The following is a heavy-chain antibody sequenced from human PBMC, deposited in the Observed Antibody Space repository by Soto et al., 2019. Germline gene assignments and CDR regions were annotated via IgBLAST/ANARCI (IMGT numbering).Heavy chain of an antibody. CDR1: GFTFSSYA. CDR2: ISYDGRNK. CDR3: ARDPMGRYYGSGSYYFAH. V-gene: IGHV3-30*04. Sequence: QVQLVESGGGVVQPWRSLRLSCAASGFTFSSYAMHWVRQAPGKGLEWVAVISYDGRNKYYADSVKGRFTISRDNSKNTLYLQMNSLRAEDTAVYYCARDPMGRYYGSGSYYFAHWGQGTLVTVSS. J-gene: IGHJ4*02. D-gene: IGHD3-10*01.